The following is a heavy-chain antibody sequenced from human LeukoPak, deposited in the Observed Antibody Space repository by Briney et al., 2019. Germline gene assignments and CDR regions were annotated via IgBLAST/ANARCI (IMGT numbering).Heavy chain of an antibody. CDR3: AKGRPVRTSGWYFYDY. J-gene: IGHJ4*02. Sequence: GGSLRLSCAASGFTFSTYAMSWVRQAPGKGLEWVSLISNGGTNTFYDDSVKGRFTISRDNFKNTLYLQMTGLRAEDTAVYYCAKGRPVRTSGWYFYDYWGQGTLVTVSS. D-gene: IGHD6-19*01. CDR1: GFTFSTYA. V-gene: IGHV3-23*01. CDR2: ISNGGTNT.